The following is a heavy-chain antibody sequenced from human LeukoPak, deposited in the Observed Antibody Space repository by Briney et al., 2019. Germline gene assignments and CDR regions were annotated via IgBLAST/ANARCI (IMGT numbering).Heavy chain of an antibody. Sequence: PSETLSLTCTVSGGSISSYYWSWIRQPPGKGLEWIGYIYYSGSTNYNPSLKSRVTISVDTSKNQFSLKLSSVTAADTAVYYCARVCDEWFGEVYWFDPWGQGTLVTVSS. CDR2: IYYSGST. V-gene: IGHV4-59*01. J-gene: IGHJ5*02. CDR3: ARVCDEWFGEVYWFDP. CDR1: GGSISSYY. D-gene: IGHD3-10*01.